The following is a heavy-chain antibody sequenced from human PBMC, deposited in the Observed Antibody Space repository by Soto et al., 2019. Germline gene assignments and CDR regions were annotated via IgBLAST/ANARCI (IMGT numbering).Heavy chain of an antibody. CDR1: GFSFNIYS. V-gene: IGHV3-48*02. J-gene: IGHJ6*02. Sequence: EVQLVESGGGLVQPGGSLRLSCAASGFSFNIYSMHWVRQAPGKGLEWVAYISSASSSIFYADSVKGRFTISRDNANNSLYLQMISLRDEDPAVYYCARAVDLSSGSYYFYGMDVWGQGTTVTVSS. CDR2: ISSASSSI. CDR3: ARAVDLSSGSYYFYGMDV. D-gene: IGHD6-19*01.